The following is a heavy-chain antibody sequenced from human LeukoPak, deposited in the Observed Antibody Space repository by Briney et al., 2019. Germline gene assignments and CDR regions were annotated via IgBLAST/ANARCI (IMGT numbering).Heavy chain of an antibody. J-gene: IGHJ4*02. CDR3: ATKRAYSGSLDY. D-gene: IGHD1-26*01. CDR1: GFTFSSYA. Sequence: HSGGSLRLSCAASGFTFSSYAMSWVRQAPGKGLEWVSAISGSGGSTYYADSVKGRFTISRDNSKNTLYLQMNSLRAEDTAVYYCATKRAYSGSLDYWGQGTLVTVSS. CDR2: ISGSGGST. V-gene: IGHV3-23*01.